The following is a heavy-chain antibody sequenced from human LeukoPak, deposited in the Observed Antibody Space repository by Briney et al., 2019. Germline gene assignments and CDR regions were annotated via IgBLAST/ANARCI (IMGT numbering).Heavy chain of an antibody. D-gene: IGHD2-2*02. Sequence: SVKVSCRASGGTFGSYAISWVRQAPGQGLEWMGGIIPIFGTANYAQKFQGRVTITADESTSTAYMGLSSLRSEDTAVYYCAKAINPKYYYYYYMDVWGKGTTVTVSS. CDR2: IIPIFGTA. J-gene: IGHJ6*03. V-gene: IGHV1-69*13. CDR3: AKAINPKYYYYYYMDV. CDR1: GGTFGSYA.